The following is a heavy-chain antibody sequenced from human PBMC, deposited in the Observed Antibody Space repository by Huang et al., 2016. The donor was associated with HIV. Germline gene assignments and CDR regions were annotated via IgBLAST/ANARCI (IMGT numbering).Heavy chain of an antibody. CDR1: GFTFSDYN. CDR2: SNSDGGHT. V-gene: IGHV3-43*01. D-gene: IGHD2-15*01. J-gene: IGHJ4*02. Sequence: EVQLVESGGIVIQPGGSLRLSCTASGFTFSDYNMQWVRQAPGKGLEWVSISNSDGGHTSYADSVKGRFTISRDNTKNSLYLQMSSLRTEDTALYHCAKDDRGGSIDYWGQGTLVTVSS. CDR3: AKDDRGGSIDY.